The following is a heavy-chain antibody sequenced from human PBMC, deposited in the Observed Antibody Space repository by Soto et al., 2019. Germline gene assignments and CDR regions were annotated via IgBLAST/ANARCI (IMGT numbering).Heavy chain of an antibody. J-gene: IGHJ4*02. CDR2: INAYSGHT. V-gene: IGHV1-18*01. Sequence: QVHLVQSGPEVRKPGASVKVSCKASGYTFSNSGISWVRQAPGQGLEWMGWINAYSGHTNYEQKVQGRVTMTTDTSTSTAYMELRSLRSDDTAVYYCARDEEGAIADYWGQGTLVTVSS. CDR3: ARDEEGAIADY. CDR1: GYTFSNSG. D-gene: IGHD1-26*01.